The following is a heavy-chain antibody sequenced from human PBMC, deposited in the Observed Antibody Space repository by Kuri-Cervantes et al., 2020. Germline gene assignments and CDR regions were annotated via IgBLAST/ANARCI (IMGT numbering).Heavy chain of an antibody. V-gene: IGHV4-39*01. Sequence: SETLSLTCTVSGGSISSSSYYWGWIRQPPGKGLEWIGSIYYSGSTYYNPSLKSRVTISVDTSKNQFSLKLSPVTAADTAVYYCASYGDLHYFDYWGQGTLVTVSS. CDR3: ASYGDLHYFDY. CDR1: GGSISSSSYY. J-gene: IGHJ4*02. D-gene: IGHD4-17*01. CDR2: IYYSGST.